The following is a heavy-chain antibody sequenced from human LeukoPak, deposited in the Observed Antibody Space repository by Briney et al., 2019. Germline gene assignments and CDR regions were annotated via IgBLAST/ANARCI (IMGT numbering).Heavy chain of an antibody. CDR1: GGSVSNGHYY. D-gene: IGHD3-10*01. CDR2: VYTSGST. Sequence: SETLSLTCTVSGGSVSNGHYYWTWIRQPAGKGLEWIGRVYTSGSTKYNPSLKSRVTISVDTSKNQFSLRLSSVTAADTAVYYCARRDRITMVRGGNNYYYYYMDVWGKGTTVTVSS. J-gene: IGHJ6*03. V-gene: IGHV4-61*02. CDR3: ARRDRITMVRGGNNYYYYYMDV.